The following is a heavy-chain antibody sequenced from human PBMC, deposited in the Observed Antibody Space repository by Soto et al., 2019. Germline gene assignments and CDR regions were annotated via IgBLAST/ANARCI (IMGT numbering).Heavy chain of an antibody. CDR3: ARDRKYYHYWSGYQNEGPYGMDV. CDR2: INHSGGT. V-gene: IGHV4-34*02. Sequence: QVQLQQWGAGLLKPSETLSLTCAVYGGSFSGYFWTWIRQAPGKGLEWIGKINHSGGTNYNSSLKSRVTISVDTSKNQFSLILSSVTAANTAVYYCARDRKYYHYWSGYQNEGPYGMDVWGQGTTVTVSS. CDR1: GGSFSGYF. J-gene: IGHJ6*02. D-gene: IGHD3-3*02.